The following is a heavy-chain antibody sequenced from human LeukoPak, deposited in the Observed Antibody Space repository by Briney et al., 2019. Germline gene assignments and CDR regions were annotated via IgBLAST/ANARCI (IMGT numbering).Heavy chain of an antibody. CDR1: GGSISSYY. D-gene: IGHD1-26*01. Sequence: SETLSLTCTVSGGSISSYYWSWIRQPAGKGLEWIGRIYTSGSTNYNPSLKSRVTMSVDTSKNQFSLKLSSVTAADTAVYYCARDRYSGSYLGWFDPRGQGTLVTVSS. CDR3: ARDRYSGSYLGWFDP. CDR2: IYTSGST. V-gene: IGHV4-4*07. J-gene: IGHJ5*02.